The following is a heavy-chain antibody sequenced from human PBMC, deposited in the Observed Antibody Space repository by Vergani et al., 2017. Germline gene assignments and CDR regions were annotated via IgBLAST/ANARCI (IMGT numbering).Heavy chain of an antibody. V-gene: IGHV1-69*01. CDR3: AREGAYCGGDCYLGAGY. CDR1: GGTFSSYA. CDR2: IIPLFGTA. J-gene: IGHJ4*02. D-gene: IGHD2-21*02. Sequence: QVQLVQSGAEVKKPGSSVKVSCKASGGTFSSYAISWVRQAPGQGLEWMGGIIPLFGTANYAQKFQGRVTITADESTSTAYMELSSLRSEDKAVYYCAREGAYCGGDCYLGAGYWGQGTLVTVSS.